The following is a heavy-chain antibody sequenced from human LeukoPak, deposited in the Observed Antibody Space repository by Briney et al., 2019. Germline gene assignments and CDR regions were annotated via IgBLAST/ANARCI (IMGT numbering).Heavy chain of an antibody. CDR3: AKDMYYYGSGSSYYYYYYMDV. Sequence: GESLRLSCAASGFTFMSYSMNWVRQAPGKGLEWVAFIRYDGSNKYYADSVGGRLTISRDNSKNTLYLQMNSLRAEDTAVYYCAKDMYYYGSGSSYYYYYYMDVWGKGTTVTISS. V-gene: IGHV3-30*02. D-gene: IGHD3-10*01. CDR1: GFTFMSYS. CDR2: IRYDGSNK. J-gene: IGHJ6*03.